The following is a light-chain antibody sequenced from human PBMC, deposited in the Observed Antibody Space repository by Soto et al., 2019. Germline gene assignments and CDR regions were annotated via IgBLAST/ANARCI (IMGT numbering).Light chain of an antibody. J-gene: IGKJ1*01. CDR1: QSISTC. V-gene: IGKV1-5*03. CDR2: MAS. Sequence: DIPLTHSPSTLSASVGDRVTFICRASQSISTCVAWYQQKLGKALKLLIYMASTLESGVPSRFSGSGSGTEFTLTISSLQPDDFATYYCQQYDEYPWTCGQGTRWIS. CDR3: QQYDEYPWT.